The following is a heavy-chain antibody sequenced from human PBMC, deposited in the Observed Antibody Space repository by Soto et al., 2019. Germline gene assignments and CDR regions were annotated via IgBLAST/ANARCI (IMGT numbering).Heavy chain of an antibody. V-gene: IGHV3-66*01. CDR3: TRDSYFNC. J-gene: IGHJ4*02. CDR2: MYTVGST. Sequence: GGSLRLSCAASGFTVNSLYMSWVRQAPGKGLEWVSIMYTVGSTYYADSVKGRFTLSRDNSKNTLYLQMNSLRAEDTAVYYCTRDSYFNCWGQGTLVTVSS. CDR1: GFTVNSLY.